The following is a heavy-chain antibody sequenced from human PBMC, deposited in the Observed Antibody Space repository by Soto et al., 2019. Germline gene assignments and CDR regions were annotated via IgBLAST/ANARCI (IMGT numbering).Heavy chain of an antibody. CDR3: ANGRATYGLLTHDY. J-gene: IGHJ4*02. CDR1: AFSFRNYA. V-gene: IGHV3-23*01. CDR2: LTGSSSNI. Sequence: EVQLLESGGGLVQPGGSLRLSCAASAFSFRNYAMSWVRQAPGKGLEWISTLTGSSSNIYYADSVKGRFAISRDNSRNTLYLQMNSLTAEDTAVYYCANGRATYGLLTHDYWGQGTLVTVSS. D-gene: IGHD3-10*01.